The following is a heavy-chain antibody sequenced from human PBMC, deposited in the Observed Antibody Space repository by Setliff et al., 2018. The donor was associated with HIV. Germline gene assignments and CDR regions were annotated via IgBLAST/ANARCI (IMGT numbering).Heavy chain of an antibody. Sequence: PSQTLSLTCTVSGGSISSGDYYWRWTRQHPGKGLEWIGYIYYSWSTYYNPSLKSRITISVETSKKQFALKLSSVTAADTAVYYCARCYSSSYYAFDIWGQGTMVTVSS. CDR2: IYYSWST. CDR1: GGSISSGDYY. V-gene: IGHV4-30-4*08. CDR3: ARCYSSSYYAFDI. J-gene: IGHJ3*02. D-gene: IGHD1-26*01.